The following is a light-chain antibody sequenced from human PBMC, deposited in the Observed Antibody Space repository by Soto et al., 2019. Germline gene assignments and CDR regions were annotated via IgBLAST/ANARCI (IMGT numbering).Light chain of an antibody. V-gene: IGKV3-15*01. CDR1: QSVNIN. J-gene: IGKJ1*01. Sequence: EVVMTQSPATLSVSPGERATLSCRASQSVNINLAWYQQKPGQAPRLLFYGASTRATGVPARFSSSGSGTEFTLLISSLQSEDFAVYYCQQYNYWPRTFGQGTEVEIK. CDR3: QQYNYWPRT. CDR2: GAS.